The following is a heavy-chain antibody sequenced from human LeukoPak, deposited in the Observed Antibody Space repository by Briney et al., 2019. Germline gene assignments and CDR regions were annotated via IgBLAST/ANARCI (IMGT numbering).Heavy chain of an antibody. CDR2: INPNSGAT. J-gene: IGHJ6*02. V-gene: IGHV1-2*02. CDR3: ARGYSSSWSFRYYYYGMDV. Sequence: AASVKVSCKASGYTFTGYYMHWVRQAPGQGLEWMGWINPNSGATNYAQKFQGRVTMTRDTSISTAYMGLSRLRSDDTAVYYCARGYSSSWSFRYYYYGMDVWGRGTTVTASS. CDR1: GYTFTGYY. D-gene: IGHD6-13*01.